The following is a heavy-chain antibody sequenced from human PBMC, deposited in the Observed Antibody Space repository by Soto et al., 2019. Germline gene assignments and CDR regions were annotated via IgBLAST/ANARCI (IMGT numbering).Heavy chain of an antibody. CDR2: IYYSGST. Sequence: QVQLQESGPRLVKPSETLSLTCTVSGGSISSYYWSWIRQPPGKGLEWIGYIYYSGSTNYNPSLKSRVTISVDTSKNQFSLKLSSVTAADTAVYYCARGLSSGSYYTYYFDYWGQGTLVTVSS. D-gene: IGHD3-10*01. CDR1: GGSISSYY. V-gene: IGHV4-59*01. J-gene: IGHJ4*02. CDR3: ARGLSSGSYYTYYFDY.